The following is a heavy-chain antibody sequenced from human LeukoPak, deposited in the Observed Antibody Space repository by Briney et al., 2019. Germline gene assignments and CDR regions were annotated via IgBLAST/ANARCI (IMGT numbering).Heavy chain of an antibody. CDR2: ITGNTVTT. V-gene: IGHV3-23*01. D-gene: IGHD3-16*01. CDR1: GFTFSNYA. Sequence: PGGSLRLSCAASGFTFSNYAMSWVRKAPGKGLKWVSSITGNTVTTFYADSVRGRFTISRDISKNTLFLQMNSLRAEDTALYYCAKALGSLDPFDIWGQGTMVTVSS. J-gene: IGHJ3*02. CDR3: AKALGSLDPFDI.